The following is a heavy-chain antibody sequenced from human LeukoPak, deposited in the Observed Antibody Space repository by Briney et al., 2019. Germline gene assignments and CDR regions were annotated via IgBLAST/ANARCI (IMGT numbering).Heavy chain of an antibody. CDR3: ARGPMFFGVAYCDY. CDR2: IYTSGST. CDR1: GGSISSYY. Sequence: SEALSLTCTVSGGSISSYYWSWIRQPAGKGLEWIGRIYTSGSTNYNPSLKSRVTMSVDTSKNQFSLKLSSVTAADTAVYYCARGPMFFGVAYCDYWGQGTLVPVSS. V-gene: IGHV4-4*07. J-gene: IGHJ4*02. D-gene: IGHD3-3*01.